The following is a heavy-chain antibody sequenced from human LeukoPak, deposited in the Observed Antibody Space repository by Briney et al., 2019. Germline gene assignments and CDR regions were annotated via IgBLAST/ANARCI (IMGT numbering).Heavy chain of an antibody. J-gene: IGHJ4*02. CDR2: IYYSGST. Sequence: PSETLSLTCTVSGGSVSSGSYYWSWIRQPPGKGLEWIGYIYYSGSTNYNPSLKSRVTISVDTSKNQFSLKLSSVTAADTAVYYCARSSLERRTFFDYCGQGTLVTVSS. CDR3: ARSSLERRTFFDY. D-gene: IGHD1-1*01. CDR1: GGSVSSGSYY. V-gene: IGHV4-61*01.